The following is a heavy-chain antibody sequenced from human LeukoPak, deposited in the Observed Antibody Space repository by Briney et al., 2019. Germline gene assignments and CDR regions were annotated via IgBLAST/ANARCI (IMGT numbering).Heavy chain of an antibody. CDR1: GFTFSSYE. CDR3: AKGQTPYYDSSGYYDY. J-gene: IGHJ4*02. D-gene: IGHD3-22*01. Sequence: PGGSLRLSCAASGFTFSSYEMNWVRQAPGKGLEWVSYISSSGSTIYYADSVKGRFTISRDNAKNSLYLQMNSLRAEDTAVYYCAKGQTPYYDSSGYYDYWGQGTLATVSS. V-gene: IGHV3-48*03. CDR2: ISSSGSTI.